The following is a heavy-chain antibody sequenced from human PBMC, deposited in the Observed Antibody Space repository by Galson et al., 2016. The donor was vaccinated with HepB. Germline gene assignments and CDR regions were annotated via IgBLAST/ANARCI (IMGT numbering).Heavy chain of an antibody. Sequence: SLRLSCAASGFSFSDYGMHWVRQAPGKGLEWGAFISNDGSDKYYADSVKGRFTISRDNSKKMLYLQMNSLRAEDTAVYYCVKIFDFLSGWIDEWGQGTLVTVSS. CDR2: ISNDGSDK. D-gene: IGHD3-3*01. V-gene: IGHV3-30*18. CDR1: GFSFSDYG. J-gene: IGHJ4*02. CDR3: VKIFDFLSGWIDE.